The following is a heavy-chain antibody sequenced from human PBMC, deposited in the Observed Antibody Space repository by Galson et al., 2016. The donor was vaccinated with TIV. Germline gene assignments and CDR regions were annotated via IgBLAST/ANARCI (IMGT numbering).Heavy chain of an antibody. Sequence: QSGAEVKKPGESLKISCKGSGYSFSKYWIAWVRQMPGKGLEWMGIINPGDSDARYSPSFQGQHTISADKSISTAYLQWSSLTASDTAMYYCARVFSKVAVCPAYFDYWGQGTLVTVSS. CDR2: INPGDSDA. CDR1: GYSFSKYW. J-gene: IGHJ4*02. D-gene: IGHD6-19*01. CDR3: ARVFSKVAVCPAYFDY. V-gene: IGHV5-51*03.